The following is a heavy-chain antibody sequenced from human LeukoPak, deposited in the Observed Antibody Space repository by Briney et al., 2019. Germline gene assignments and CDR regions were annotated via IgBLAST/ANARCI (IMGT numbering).Heavy chain of an antibody. J-gene: IGHJ6*02. CDR2: INAYNGHA. V-gene: IGHV1-18*01. CDR1: GHPFTSYG. Sequence: ASVKVSFKASGHPFTSYGISWVRPAPGQGLEWMGWINAYNGHATYAQKLQDRVTMTTDTSTSIGVMELRSLRSDDTAVYYCARDQSHIPDVWGQGTTVTVSS. CDR3: ARDQSHIPDV.